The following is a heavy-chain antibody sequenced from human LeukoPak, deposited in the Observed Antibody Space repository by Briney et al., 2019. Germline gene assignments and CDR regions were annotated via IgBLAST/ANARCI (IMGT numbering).Heavy chain of an antibody. V-gene: IGHV4-39*01. D-gene: IGHD6-13*01. CDR3: ARVLGYQVGDFDM. J-gene: IGHJ3*02. CDR2: IYYSGST. CDR1: GGSISSSSYY. Sequence: SSETLSLTCTVSGGSISSSSYYWGWIRQPPGKGLEWIGSIYYSGSTYYNPSLKSRVTISVDTSKNQFSLNLRSVTAADTALYYCARVLGYQVGDFDMWGQGTMVTVSS.